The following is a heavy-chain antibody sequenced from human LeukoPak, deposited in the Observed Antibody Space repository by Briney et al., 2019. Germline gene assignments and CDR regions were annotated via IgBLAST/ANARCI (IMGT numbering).Heavy chain of an antibody. Sequence: SSETLSLTCTVSGGSISSGGYYWSWIRQHPGKGLEWIGYIYYSGSTYYNPSLKSRVTISVDTSKNQFSLKLSSVTAADTAVNYCARDGYDSSGYHFDYWGQGTLVTVSS. J-gene: IGHJ4*02. CDR3: ARDGYDSSGYHFDY. V-gene: IGHV4-31*03. D-gene: IGHD3-22*01. CDR2: IYYSGST. CDR1: GGSISSGGYY.